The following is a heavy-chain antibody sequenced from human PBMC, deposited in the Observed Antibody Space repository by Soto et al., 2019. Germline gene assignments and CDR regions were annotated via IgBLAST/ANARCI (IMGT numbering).Heavy chain of an antibody. CDR2: IYYSGST. CDR3: ARGVGWVPYYGMDV. J-gene: IGHJ6*02. V-gene: IGHV4-31*03. D-gene: IGHD1-26*01. CDR1: GGSISSGGNY. Sequence: QVQLQESGPGLVKPSQTLSLTCTVSGGSISSGGNYWSWIRQHPGKGLEWIGYIYYSGSTYYNPSLKSRVTISVDTSKKQFSLKLSSVTAADTAVYYCARGVGWVPYYGMDVWGQGTTVTVSS.